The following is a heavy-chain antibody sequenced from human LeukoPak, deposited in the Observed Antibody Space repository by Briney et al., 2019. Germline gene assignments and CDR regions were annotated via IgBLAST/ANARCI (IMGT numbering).Heavy chain of an antibody. CDR1: GGSISSYY. J-gene: IGHJ4*02. CDR3: ARDPLGSGGSYFDY. V-gene: IGHV4-4*07. CDR2: IYTSGTI. D-gene: IGHD1-26*01. Sequence: SETLSLTCTVSGGSISSYYWSWIRQPAGTALEWIGRIYTSGTITYNPSLKSRVTMSVDTSKNQFSLKLSSVTAADTAVYYCARDPLGSGGSYFDYWGQGTLVTVSS.